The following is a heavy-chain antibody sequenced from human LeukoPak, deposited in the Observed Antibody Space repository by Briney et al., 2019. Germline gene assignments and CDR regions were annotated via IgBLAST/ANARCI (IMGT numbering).Heavy chain of an antibody. CDR3: ARVTGYMIEDYFDY. CDR1: GGSFSGYY. CDR2: INHSGST. V-gene: IGHV4-34*01. J-gene: IGHJ4*02. Sequence: SKTLSLTCAVYGGSFSGYYWSWIRQPPGKGLEWIGEINHSGSTNYNPSLKSRVTISVDTSKNQFSLRLSSVTAADTAVYYCARVTGYMIEDYFDYWGQGTLVTVSS. D-gene: IGHD3-22*01.